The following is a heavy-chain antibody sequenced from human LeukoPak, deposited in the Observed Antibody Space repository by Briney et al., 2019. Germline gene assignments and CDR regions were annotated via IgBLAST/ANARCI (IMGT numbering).Heavy chain of an antibody. CDR2: MSGSGVNT. CDR1: GFTFRSYG. CDR3: ARGLGGYSWDHVFDI. D-gene: IGHD6-25*01. J-gene: IGHJ3*02. V-gene: IGHV3-23*01. Sequence: QAGGSLRLSCAASGFTFRSYGMSWVRQAPGKGLEWVSGMSGSGVNTDYADSVKGRFTISRDNSKNTLYLQMNFLSAEDTAVYYCARGLGGYSWDHVFDIWGQGTMVSVSS.